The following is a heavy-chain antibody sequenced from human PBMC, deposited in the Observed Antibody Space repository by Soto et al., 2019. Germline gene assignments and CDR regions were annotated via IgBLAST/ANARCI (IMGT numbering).Heavy chain of an antibody. CDR1: GFTFSSYA. CDR2: ISGSGGST. D-gene: IGHD2-2*01. V-gene: IGHV3-23*01. CDR3: AKDPPRYCSSTSCFGVY. Sequence: LSLTCAASGFTFSSYAMSWVRQAPGKGLEWVSAISGSGGSTYYADSVKGRFTISRDNSKNTLYLQMNSLRAEDTAVYYCAKDPPRYCSSTSCFGVYWGQGTLVTVSS. J-gene: IGHJ4*02.